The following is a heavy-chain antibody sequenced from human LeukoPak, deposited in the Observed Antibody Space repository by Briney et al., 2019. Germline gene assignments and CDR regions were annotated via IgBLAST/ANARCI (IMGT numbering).Heavy chain of an antibody. CDR3: ARDPFEYNAITGYYYYYGMDV. CDR1: GFTFSSYW. J-gene: IGHJ6*02. D-gene: IGHD1-1*01. Sequence: RSGGSLRLSCAASGFTFSSYWMSWVRQAPGKGLEWVANIKQDGSEKYYVDSVKGRFTISRDNAKNSLYLQMNSLRAEDTAVYYCARDPFEYNAITGYYYYYGMDVWGQGTTVTVSS. V-gene: IGHV3-7*01. CDR2: IKQDGSEK.